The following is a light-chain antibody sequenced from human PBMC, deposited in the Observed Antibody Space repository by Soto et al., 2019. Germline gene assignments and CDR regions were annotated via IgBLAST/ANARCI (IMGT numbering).Light chain of an antibody. Sequence: EIVLMQSPGTLSLSPGERATLSCRASQSITSSYLAWYQQKPGQAPRLLIHGASNRATGIPDRFSGSGSGTEFTLTISRLEPEDFAVFYCQQYGRSPCTFGPGTKVDLK. V-gene: IGKV3-20*01. J-gene: IGKJ3*01. CDR1: QSITSSY. CDR2: GAS. CDR3: QQYGRSPCT.